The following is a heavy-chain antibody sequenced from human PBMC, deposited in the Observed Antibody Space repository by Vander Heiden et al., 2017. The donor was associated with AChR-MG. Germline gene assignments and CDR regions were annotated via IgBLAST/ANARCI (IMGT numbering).Heavy chain of an antibody. CDR1: GGSISSGGYS. V-gene: IGHV4-30-2*01. CDR2: IYQSGST. D-gene: IGHD4-17*01. J-gene: IGHJ4*02. CDR3: ARGAYGDYMYFDY. Sequence: QLQLQESGPGLVRPSQTLPLTCAVSGGSISSGGYSWSWIRQPPGKGPEWIGNIYQSGSTFSNPSLKSRVTISIDKSKNQFSLKLKSVTAADTAVYYCARGAYGDYMYFDYWGQGTRVTVSS.